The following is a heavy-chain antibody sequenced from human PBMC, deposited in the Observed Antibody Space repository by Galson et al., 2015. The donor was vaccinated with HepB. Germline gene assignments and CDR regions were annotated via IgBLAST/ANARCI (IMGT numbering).Heavy chain of an antibody. CDR3: AKEVWELLGDPYFDY. CDR2: ISYDGSNK. V-gene: IGHV3-30-3*01. D-gene: IGHD1-26*01. CDR1: GFTFSSYA. Sequence: SLRLSCAVSGFTFSSYAMHWVRQAPGKGLEWVAVISYDGSNKYYADSVKGRFTISRDNSKNTLYLQMNSLRAEDTAVYYCAKEVWELLGDPYFDYWGQGTLVTVSS. J-gene: IGHJ4*02.